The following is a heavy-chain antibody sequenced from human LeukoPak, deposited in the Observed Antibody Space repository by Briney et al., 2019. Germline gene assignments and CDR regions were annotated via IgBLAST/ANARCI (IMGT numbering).Heavy chain of an antibody. Sequence: SETLSLTCTVSGGSISSSSYYWGWIRQPPGKGLEWIGSIYYSGSTYYNPSLKSRVTISVDTSKNQFSLKLSSVTAADTAVYYCARARRDYGDYGSLDYWGQGTLVTVSS. V-gene: IGHV4-39*07. CDR3: ARARRDYGDYGSLDY. J-gene: IGHJ4*02. CDR2: IYYSGST. D-gene: IGHD4-17*01. CDR1: GGSISSSSYY.